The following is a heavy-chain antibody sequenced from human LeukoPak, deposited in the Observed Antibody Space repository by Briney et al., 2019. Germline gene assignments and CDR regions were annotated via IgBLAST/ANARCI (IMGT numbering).Heavy chain of an antibody. J-gene: IGHJ5*02. CDR3: ARDHLANLASRLFDP. Sequence: PSETLSLTCTASGGSISSYYWNWIRQPPGKGLEWIGYIYYSGSTKYNPSLKSRVTITVDTSKSQFSLKLSSVTAADTAIYYCARDHLANLASRLFDPWGQGTLVTVSS. CDR2: IYYSGST. CDR1: GGSISSYY. D-gene: IGHD3-3*01. V-gene: IGHV4-59*12.